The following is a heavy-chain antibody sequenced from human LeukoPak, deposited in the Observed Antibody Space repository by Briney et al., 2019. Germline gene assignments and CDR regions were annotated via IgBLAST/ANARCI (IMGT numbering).Heavy chain of an antibody. D-gene: IGHD3-3*01. CDR2: IYYSGST. CDR3: ARRQIFGVVIAFDY. CDR1: GGSISSSSYY. Sequence: SETLSLTCTVSGGSISSSSYYWGWIRQPPGKGLEWIGSIYYSGSTYYNPSLKSRVTMSVDTSKNQFSLKLSSVTAADTAVYYCARRQIFGVVIAFDYWGQGTLVTVSS. V-gene: IGHV4-39*01. J-gene: IGHJ4*02.